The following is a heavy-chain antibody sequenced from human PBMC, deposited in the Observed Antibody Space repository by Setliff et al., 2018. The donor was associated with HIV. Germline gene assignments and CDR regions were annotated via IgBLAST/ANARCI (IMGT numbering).Heavy chain of an antibody. CDR3: ARGRPDDSVGFGY. D-gene: IGHD3-22*01. CDR2: IYHSGST. Sequence: SETLSLTCTVSGGSISSSSYYWGWIRQPPGKGLEWIGSIYHSGSTYYNPSLKSRVTISVDTSKNQFSLKLSSVTAADTAMYYCARGRPDDSVGFGYWGQGQWSPSPQ. V-gene: IGHV4-39*07. J-gene: IGHJ4*02. CDR1: GGSISSSSYY.